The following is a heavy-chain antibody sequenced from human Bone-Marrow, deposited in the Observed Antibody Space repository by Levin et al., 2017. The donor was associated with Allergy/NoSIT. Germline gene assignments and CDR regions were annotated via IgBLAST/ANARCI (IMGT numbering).Heavy chain of an antibody. Sequence: GGSLRLSCAASGFTFSNYNINWVRQAPGKGLEWVASISSGGAFTYYADSLKGRFTISRDTAQNSVFLQMNSLRVEDTALYYCARDIVVLPSATDDASDIWGRGTMVTVSS. J-gene: IGHJ3*02. CDR3: ARDIVVLPSATDDASDI. CDR2: ISSGGAFT. CDR1: GFTFSNYN. D-gene: IGHD2-2*01. V-gene: IGHV3-21*01.